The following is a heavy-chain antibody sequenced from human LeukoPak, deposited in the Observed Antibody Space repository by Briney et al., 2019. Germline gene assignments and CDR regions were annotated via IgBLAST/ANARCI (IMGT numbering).Heavy chain of an antibody. Sequence: SETLSLTCAVYGGSFSGYYWSWIRQPPGKGLEWIGEINHSGSTNYNPSLKSRVTISVDTSENQFSLKLSSVTAADTAVYYCARTGDTAMETQTGGYYFDYWGQGTLVTVSS. J-gene: IGHJ4*02. CDR3: ARTGDTAMETQTGGYYFDY. D-gene: IGHD5-18*01. CDR2: INHSGST. V-gene: IGHV4-34*01. CDR1: GGSFSGYY.